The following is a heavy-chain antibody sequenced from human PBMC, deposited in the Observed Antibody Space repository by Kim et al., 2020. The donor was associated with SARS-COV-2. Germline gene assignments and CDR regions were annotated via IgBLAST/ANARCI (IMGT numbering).Heavy chain of an antibody. J-gene: IGHJ4*02. CDR2: ISGDGGST. D-gene: IGHD3-10*01. CDR1: GFTFDDYA. CDR3: AKDMGYYYGSGNRLIFDY. Sequence: GGSLRLSCAASGFTFDDYAMHWVRQAPGKGLEWVSLISGDGGSTYYADSVKGRFTISRDNSKNSLYLQMNSLRTEYTALYYCAKDMGYYYGSGNRLIFDYCGQGTLVTVSS. V-gene: IGHV3-43*02.